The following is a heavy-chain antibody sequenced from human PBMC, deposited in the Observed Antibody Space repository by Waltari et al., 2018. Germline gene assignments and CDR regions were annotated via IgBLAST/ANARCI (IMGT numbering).Heavy chain of an antibody. CDR1: GFNFSSYS. V-gene: IGHV3-48*04. D-gene: IGHD3-3*01. CDR2: ISSSSSTI. CDR3: ARPPYYDFWSGPRGDAFDI. J-gene: IGHJ3*02. Sequence: EVQLVESGGGLVQPGGSLRLSCAASGFNFSSYSLNWVRQAPGKGLEWVSYISSSSSTIYYADSVKGRFTISRDNAKNSLYLQMNSLRAEDTAVYYCARPPYYDFWSGPRGDAFDIWGQGTMVTVSS.